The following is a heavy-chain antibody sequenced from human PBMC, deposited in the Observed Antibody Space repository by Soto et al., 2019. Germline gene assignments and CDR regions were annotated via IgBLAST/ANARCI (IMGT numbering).Heavy chain of an antibody. CDR3: AKDQVVGGLQYYFDY. V-gene: IGHV3-30*18. D-gene: IGHD1-26*01. CDR2: ISFDGINE. J-gene: IGHJ4*02. CDR1: QFPFSSYD. Sequence: QVHLLESGGGVVQAGGPLRLSCAASQFPFSSYDIHWVRQAPGKGLEWLAVISFDGINEYYADSVKGRFTVSRDNSKDTLYLQMSSLRVEDTAVYYCAKDQVVGGLQYYFDYWGQGTLVTVSS.